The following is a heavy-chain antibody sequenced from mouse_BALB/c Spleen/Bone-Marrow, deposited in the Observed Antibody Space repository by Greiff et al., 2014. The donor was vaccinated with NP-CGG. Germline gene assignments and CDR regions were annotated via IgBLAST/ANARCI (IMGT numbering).Heavy chain of an antibody. J-gene: IGHJ3*01. CDR1: GFTFSNYW. V-gene: IGHV6-6*02. CDR2: IRLKSNNYAT. D-gene: IGHD2-4*01. CDR3: TRPTMITWFAY. Sequence: EVQRVESGGGLVQPGGSMKPSCVASGFTFSNYWMNWVRQSPEKGLEWVAEIRLKSNNYATHYAESVKGRFTISRDDSKSSVYLQMNNLRAEDTGIYYCTRPTMITWFAYWGQGTLVTVSA.